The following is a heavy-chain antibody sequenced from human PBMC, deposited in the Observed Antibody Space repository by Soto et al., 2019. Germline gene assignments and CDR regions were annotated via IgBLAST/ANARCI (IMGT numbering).Heavy chain of an antibody. J-gene: IGHJ3*02. Sequence: SETVSLTCAVYCGSFSAYYWSWIRQPPGRGLEWIGEIIHSGSTNYNPSLKSRVTISVDTSKNQVSLKLSTVTAADTAVYYCAGGMVKRRAFDIWGQGTMVTVSS. CDR2: IIHSGST. CDR3: AGGMVKRRAFDI. CDR1: CGSFSAYY. D-gene: IGHD2-21*01. V-gene: IGHV4-34*01.